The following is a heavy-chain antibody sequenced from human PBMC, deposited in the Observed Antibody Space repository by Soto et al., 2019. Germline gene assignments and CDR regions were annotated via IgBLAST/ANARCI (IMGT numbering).Heavy chain of an antibody. CDR2: IIPILGIA. CDR1: GGTFSSYT. J-gene: IGHJ4*02. V-gene: IGHV1-69*04. Sequence: GASVKVSCKASGGTFSSYTISWVRQAPGQGLEWMGRIIPILGIANYAQKFQGRVTITADKSTSTAYMELSSLRSEDTAVYYCAREVCEFGELCWVPFDYWGQGTLVTVSS. CDR3: AREVCEFGELCWVPFDY. D-gene: IGHD3-10*01.